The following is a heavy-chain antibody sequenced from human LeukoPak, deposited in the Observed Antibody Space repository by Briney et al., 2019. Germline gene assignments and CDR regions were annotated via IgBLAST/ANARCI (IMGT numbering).Heavy chain of an antibody. CDR2: ISYDGSNK. CDR1: GFTFSSYA. D-gene: IGHD3-16*01. V-gene: IGHV3-30-3*01. J-gene: IGHJ6*02. Sequence: GRSLRLSCAASGFTFSSYAMHWVRQAPGKGLEWVAVISYDGSNKYYADSVKGRFTISRDNSKNSLYLQMSNLRAEDTAVYFCARGGGLDVWGQGATVTVSS. CDR3: ARGGGLDV.